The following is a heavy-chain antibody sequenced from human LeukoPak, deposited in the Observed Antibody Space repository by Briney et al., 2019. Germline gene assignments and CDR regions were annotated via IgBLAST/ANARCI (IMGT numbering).Heavy chain of an antibody. V-gene: IGHV1-69*05. CDR3: AMRGYSYDFDY. J-gene: IGHJ4*02. CDR2: IIPIFGTA. CDR1: GGTFSSYA. D-gene: IGHD5-18*01. Sequence: ASVKVSCKASGGTFSSYAISWVRQASGQGLEWMGGIIPIFGTANYAQKFQGRVTITTDESTSTAYMELSSLRSEDTAVYYCAMRGYSYDFDYWGQGTLVTVSS.